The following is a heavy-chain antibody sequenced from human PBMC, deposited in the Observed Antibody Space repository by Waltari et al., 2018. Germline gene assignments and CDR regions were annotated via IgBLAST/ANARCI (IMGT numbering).Heavy chain of an antibody. CDR1: GGSVSSGSYY. V-gene: IGHV4-61*01. J-gene: IGHJ6*02. CDR2: IYYSGST. D-gene: IGHD5-18*01. CDR3: ARWGERGYSYGPYYGMDV. Sequence: QVQLQESGPGLVKPSETLSLTCTVSGGSVSSGSYYWSWIRQPPGKGLEWIGYIYYSGSTNYNPSLRSRVTISVDTSKNQFSLKLSSVTAADTAVYYCARWGERGYSYGPYYGMDVWGQGTTVTVSS.